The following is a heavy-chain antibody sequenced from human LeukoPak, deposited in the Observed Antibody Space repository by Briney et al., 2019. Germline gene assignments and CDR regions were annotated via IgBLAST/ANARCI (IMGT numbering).Heavy chain of an antibody. V-gene: IGHV1-2*02. Sequence: GASVKVSCKASGYTFTGYYMHWVRQAPGQGLEWMGWINPNSGGTNYAQKFQGRVTMTRDTSISTAYMELSRLRSDDTAVYYCARDLFFPHNYYDSSGYSSSYYFGYWGQGTLVTVSS. CDR2: INPNSGGT. CDR3: ARDLFFPHNYYDSSGYSSSYYFGY. D-gene: IGHD3-22*01. J-gene: IGHJ4*02. CDR1: GYTFTGYY.